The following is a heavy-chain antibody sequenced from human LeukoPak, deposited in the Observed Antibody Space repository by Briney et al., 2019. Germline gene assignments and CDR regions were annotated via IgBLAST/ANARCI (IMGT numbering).Heavy chain of an antibody. CDR2: IKQDGSEK. CDR1: EFTFSRYW. D-gene: IGHD3-3*01. J-gene: IGHJ4*02. CDR3: ARVFWSATSYYFEY. Sequence: QTGGSLRLSCAVSEFTFSRYWMSLVRQAPGKGLDWVATIKQDGSEKYYVDSVEGRFTISRDNSKNSLYLQMDSLRAEDTAVYYCARVFWSATSYYFEYWGQGALVTVSS. V-gene: IGHV3-7*05.